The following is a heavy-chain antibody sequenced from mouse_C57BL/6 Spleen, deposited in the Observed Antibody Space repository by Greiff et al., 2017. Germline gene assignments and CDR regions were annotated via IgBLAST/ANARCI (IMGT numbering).Heavy chain of an antibody. CDR1: GYTFTSYW. V-gene: IGHV1-64*01. J-gene: IGHJ4*01. Sequence: QVQLQQPGAELVKPGASVKLSCKASGYTFTSYWMHWVKQRPGQGLEWIGMIHPNSGSTNYNEKFKSKATLTVDTSSSTAYMQLSSLTSEDSAVYYCARLDLYYAMDYWGQGTSVTVSS. CDR2: IHPNSGST. CDR3: ARLDLYYAMDY.